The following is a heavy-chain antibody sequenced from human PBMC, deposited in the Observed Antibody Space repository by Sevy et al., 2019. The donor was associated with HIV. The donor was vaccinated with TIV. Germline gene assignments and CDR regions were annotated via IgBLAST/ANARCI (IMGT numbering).Heavy chain of an antibody. V-gene: IGHV4-59*01. CDR3: AREERLGELSP. Sequence: SETLSLTCTVSGGSISSYYWSWIRQPPGKGLEWIGYIYYSGSTNYNPSLKSRVTISVDTSKNQFSLKLSSVTAADTAVYYCAREERLGELSPWGQGTLVTVSS. J-gene: IGHJ5*02. CDR2: IYYSGST. CDR1: GGSISSYY. D-gene: IGHD3-16*02.